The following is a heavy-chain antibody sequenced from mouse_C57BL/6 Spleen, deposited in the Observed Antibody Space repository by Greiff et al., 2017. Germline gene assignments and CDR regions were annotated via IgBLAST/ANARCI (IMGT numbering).Heavy chain of an antibody. J-gene: IGHJ3*01. CDR2: INPGSGGT. Sequence: QVQLQQSGAELVRPGTSVKVSCKASGYAFTNYLIEWVKQRPGQGLEWIGVINPGSGGTNYNEKFKGKATLTADKSSSTAYMQLSSLTSEDSAVYFCAWGEGFAYWGQGTLVTVSA. CDR3: AWGEGFAY. CDR1: GYAFTNYL. V-gene: IGHV1-54*01.